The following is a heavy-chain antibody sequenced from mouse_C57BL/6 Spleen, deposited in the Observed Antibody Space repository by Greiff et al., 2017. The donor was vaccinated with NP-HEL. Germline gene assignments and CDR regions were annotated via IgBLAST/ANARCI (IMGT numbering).Heavy chain of an antibody. CDR2: IYPGSGST. V-gene: IGHV1-55*01. J-gene: IGHJ2*01. CDR1: GYTFTSYW. D-gene: IGHD1-1*01. Sequence: VQLQQPGAELVKPGASVKMSCKASGYTFTSYWITWVKQRPGQGLEWIGDIYPGSGSTNYNEKFKSKATLTVDTSSSTAYMQLSSLTSEDAAVYYCARWDTTVVAAHWGQGTTLTVSS. CDR3: ARWDTTVVAAH.